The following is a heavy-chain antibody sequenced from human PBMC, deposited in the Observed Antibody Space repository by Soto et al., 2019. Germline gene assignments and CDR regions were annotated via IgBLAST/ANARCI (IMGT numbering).Heavy chain of an antibody. D-gene: IGHD7-27*01. CDR1: GGSITTDYSS. V-gene: IGHV4-30-4*01. CDR3: ARGPSGDKVHY. Sequence: QVQLQESGPGLVKPSQTLSLTCTVSGGSITTDYSSWIWTRHPQGAGLEWIGHIFDSGTTYTNPSLRSQVVISLDTSKNHFSLSLASVTAADTAVYYCARGPSGDKVHYWGQGALVTVSS. J-gene: IGHJ4*02. CDR2: IFDSGTT.